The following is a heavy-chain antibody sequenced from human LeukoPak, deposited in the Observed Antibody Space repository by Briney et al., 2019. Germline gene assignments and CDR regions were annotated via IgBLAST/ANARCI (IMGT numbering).Heavy chain of an antibody. CDR3: LRINKNCGGDCYMFDY. CDR1: GGSICSFY. Sequence: SETLSLTCTVYGGSICSFYWSWIRQPPGKGLEWIGYMYYGGSPNYNPSLKSRVITSLDTSKNQYSLKLSSVTAADTAVYYCLRINKNCGGDCYMFDYWGQGTLVTVSS. V-gene: IGHV4-59*13. D-gene: IGHD2-21*02. J-gene: IGHJ4*02. CDR2: MYYGGSP.